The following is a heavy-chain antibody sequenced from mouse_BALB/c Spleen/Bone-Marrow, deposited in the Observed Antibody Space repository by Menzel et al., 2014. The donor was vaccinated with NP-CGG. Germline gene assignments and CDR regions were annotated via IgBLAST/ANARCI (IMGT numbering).Heavy chain of an antibody. Sequence: QVQLQQSGAELVKPGASVKLSCKASGYTFTTYDINWVRQRPEQGLEWIGWIFPGDGTTKYNEKFKGKATLTTDKSSSTAYMQFSRLTSEGSAVYFCARNYRYAWFVYWGQGTLVTVSA. V-gene: IGHV1S56*01. CDR2: IFPGDGTT. CDR3: ARNYRYAWFVY. J-gene: IGHJ3*01. CDR1: GYTFTTYD. D-gene: IGHD2-14*01.